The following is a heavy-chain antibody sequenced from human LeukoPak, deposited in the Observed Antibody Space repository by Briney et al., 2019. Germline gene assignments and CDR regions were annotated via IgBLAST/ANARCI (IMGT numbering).Heavy chain of an antibody. V-gene: IGHV4-4*07. Sequence: SETLSLTCTVSGGSISGHYWSWIRQPAGKGLEWIGRIDTSGSTTYNPSLKSRVTISVDTSKNQFSLKLNSVTAADTAVYYCARDERWFGELSDWGQGTLVTVSS. CDR1: GGSISGHY. CDR2: IDTSGST. D-gene: IGHD3-10*01. CDR3: ARDERWFGELSD. J-gene: IGHJ4*02.